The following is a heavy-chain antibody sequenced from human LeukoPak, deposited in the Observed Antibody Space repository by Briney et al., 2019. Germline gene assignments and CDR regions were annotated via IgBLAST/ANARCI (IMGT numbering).Heavy chain of an antibody. J-gene: IGHJ6*03. CDR2: MNPNSGNT. V-gene: IGHV1-8*01. CDR3: ARVPGQSPYYYMDA. Sequence: GASVKVSCKASGYTFTSYDINWVRQATGQGLEWMGWMNPNSGNTGYAQKFQGRVTMTRNTSISTAYMELSSLRSEDTAVYYCARVPGQSPYYYMDAWGKGTTVTVS. CDR1: GYTFTSYD.